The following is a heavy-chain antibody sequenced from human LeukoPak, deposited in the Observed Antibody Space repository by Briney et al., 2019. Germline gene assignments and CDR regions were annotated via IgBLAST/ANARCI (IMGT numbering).Heavy chain of an antibody. V-gene: IGHV4-39*01. Sequence: KSSETLSLTCTVSGGSISSSSYYWGWIRQPPGKGLEWIGSIYYSGSTYYNPSLKSRVTISVDTPKNQFSLKLSSVTAADTAVYYCAITFGGVIVIGYWGQGTLVTVSS. CDR3: AITFGGVIVIGY. CDR2: IYYSGST. CDR1: GGSISSSSYY. D-gene: IGHD3-16*02. J-gene: IGHJ4*02.